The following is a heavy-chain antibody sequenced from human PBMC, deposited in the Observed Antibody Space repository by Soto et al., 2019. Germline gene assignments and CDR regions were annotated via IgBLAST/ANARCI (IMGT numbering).Heavy chain of an antibody. CDR3: PSHFTGVLVLGTSPPGGDNYGWDV. J-gene: IGHJ6*02. V-gene: IGHV1-69*02. CDR1: GGTFSRYT. Sequence: QVQLVQSGAEVKKPGSSVKVSCKASGGTFSRYTFTWVRQAPGQGLEWMGRIIPILDIRNYAQNFQGRVTITADKSTSTANMELSSLRSADTAVYYCPSHFTGVLVLGTSPPGGDNYGWDVWGQGTTVTVSS. D-gene: IGHD2-8*02. CDR2: IIPILDIR.